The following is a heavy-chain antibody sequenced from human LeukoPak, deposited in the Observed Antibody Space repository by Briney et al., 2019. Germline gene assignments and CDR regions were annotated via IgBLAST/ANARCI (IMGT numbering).Heavy chain of an antibody. D-gene: IGHD6-19*01. Sequence: GGSLRLSCAASGFTFSSYAMSWVRQAPGKGLEWVSAISGSGGSTYYADSVKGRFTISRDNTKNTLYLQMNSLRAEDTAVYYCAKPYSSGWYPDYWGQGTLVTVSS. J-gene: IGHJ4*02. CDR1: GFTFSSYA. CDR2: ISGSGGST. V-gene: IGHV3-23*01. CDR3: AKPYSSGWYPDY.